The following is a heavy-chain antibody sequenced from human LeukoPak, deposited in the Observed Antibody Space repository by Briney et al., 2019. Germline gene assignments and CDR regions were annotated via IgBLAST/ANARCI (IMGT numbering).Heavy chain of an antibody. J-gene: IGHJ3*02. CDR2: INWNGGST. V-gene: IGHV3-20*04. CDR3: AREMYASGWLNAFDI. CDR1: GFTFDDHG. Sequence: GGSLRLSCAASGFTFDDHGMSWVRQAPGKGLEGVSGINWNGGSTGYADSVKGRLTISRDNAKNSLYLQMNSLRAEDTALYYCAREMYASGWLNAFDIWGQGTMVTVSS. D-gene: IGHD6-19*01.